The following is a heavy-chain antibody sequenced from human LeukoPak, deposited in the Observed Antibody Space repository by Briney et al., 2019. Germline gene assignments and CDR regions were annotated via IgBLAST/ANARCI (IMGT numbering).Heavy chain of an antibody. CDR2: IIPIFGTA. D-gene: IGHD3-9*01. CDR3: ARDDLTGYYAHYYMDV. V-gene: IGHV1-69*05. CDR1: GGTFSSYA. Sequence: PEASVKVSCKASGGTFSSYAISWVRQAPGQGLEWMGRIIPIFGTANYAQKFQGRVTITTDESTSTAYMELSSLRSEDTAVYYCARDDLTGYYAHYYMDVWGKGTTVTVSS. J-gene: IGHJ6*03.